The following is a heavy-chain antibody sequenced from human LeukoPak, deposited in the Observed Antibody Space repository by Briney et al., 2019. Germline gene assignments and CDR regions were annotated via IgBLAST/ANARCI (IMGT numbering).Heavy chain of an antibody. Sequence: ASVKVSCKASGYTFTSYGISWVRQAPGQGLEGMGWISAYNGNTNYAQKLQGRVTMTTDTSPSTAYMELRSLRSDDTAVYYCARDKSGSYYFQDYYSYAMDVWGQGTTVTVSS. CDR3: ARDKSGSYYFQDYYSYAMDV. V-gene: IGHV1-18*01. CDR2: ISAYNGNT. J-gene: IGHJ6*02. D-gene: IGHD1-26*01. CDR1: GYTFTSYG.